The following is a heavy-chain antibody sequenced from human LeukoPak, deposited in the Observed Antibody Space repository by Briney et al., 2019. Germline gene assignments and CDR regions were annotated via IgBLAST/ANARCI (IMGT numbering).Heavy chain of an antibody. CDR1: GDYISTSF. J-gene: IGHJ4*02. CDR2: ISTSGNT. Sequence: PSETLSLTCTVSGDYISTSFWSWIRQPAGKGLEWIGHISTSGNTNYNPSLKSRVTMSLDTSKNQFSLKLNSVTAADTAVYYCARDSGSGWYYFDYWGQGTLVTVSS. CDR3: ARDSGSGWYYFDY. D-gene: IGHD6-19*01. V-gene: IGHV4-4*07.